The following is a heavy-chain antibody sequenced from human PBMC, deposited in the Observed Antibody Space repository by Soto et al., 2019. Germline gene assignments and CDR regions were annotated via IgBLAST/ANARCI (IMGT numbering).Heavy chain of an antibody. V-gene: IGHV3-66*01. CDR3: ARAPYYDFWSGYHDY. J-gene: IGHJ4*02. CDR1: GFTVSSNY. D-gene: IGHD3-3*01. Sequence: GGSLRLSCAASGFTVSSNYMSWVRQAPGKGLEWVSVIYSGGSTYYADSVKGRFTISRDNSKNTLYLQMNSLRAEDTAVYYCARAPYYDFWSGYHDYWGQGTLVTVSS. CDR2: IYSGGST.